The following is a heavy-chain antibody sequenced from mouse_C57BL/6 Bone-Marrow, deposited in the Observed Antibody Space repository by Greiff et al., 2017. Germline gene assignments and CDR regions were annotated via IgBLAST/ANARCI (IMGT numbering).Heavy chain of an antibody. CDR2: ISSGGSYT. V-gene: IGHV5-6*01. Sequence: DVHLVESGGDLVKPGGSLKLSCAASGFTFSSYGMSWVRQTPDKRLEWVATISSGGSYTYYPDSVKGRFTISRDNAKNTLYLQVSSLKSEDTAMYYCARQLRAWFAYWGQGTLVTVSA. CDR3: ARQLRAWFAY. J-gene: IGHJ3*01. D-gene: IGHD3-2*02. CDR1: GFTFSSYG.